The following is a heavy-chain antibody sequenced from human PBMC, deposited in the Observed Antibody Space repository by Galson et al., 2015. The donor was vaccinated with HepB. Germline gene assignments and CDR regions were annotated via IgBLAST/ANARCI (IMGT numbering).Heavy chain of an antibody. D-gene: IGHD4-23*01. J-gene: IGHJ4*02. Sequence: SLRLSCAASGFTFSSYAMHWVRQAPGKGLEWVAVISYDGSNKYYADSVKGRFTISRDNSKNTLYLQMNSLRAEDTAVYYCARDNQVDYGGNDWYFDYWGQGTLVTVSS. V-gene: IGHV3-30*04. CDR3: ARDNQVDYGGNDWYFDY. CDR1: GFTFSSYA. CDR2: ISYDGSNK.